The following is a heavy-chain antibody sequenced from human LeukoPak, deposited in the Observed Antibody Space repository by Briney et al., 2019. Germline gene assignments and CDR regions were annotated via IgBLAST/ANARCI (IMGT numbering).Heavy chain of an antibody. Sequence: GGSLRLSCATSGFSFTDYPMSWVRQAPGEGLEWVSNIRTIVEGAKYTYYADAVNGRATNSGDDSKNTQNLHMSSLRDDETAVYYYATNQRYAFDYWGQGILVTVSS. D-gene: IGHD3-9*01. CDR1: GFSFTDYP. J-gene: IGHJ4*02. V-gene: IGHV3-11*06. CDR3: ATNQRYAFDY. CDR2: IRTIVEGAKYT.